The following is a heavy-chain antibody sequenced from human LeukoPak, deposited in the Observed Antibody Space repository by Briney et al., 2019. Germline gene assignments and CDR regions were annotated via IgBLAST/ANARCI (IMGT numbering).Heavy chain of an antibody. CDR2: ISGTGGDT. J-gene: IGHJ4*02. V-gene: IGHV3-23*01. Sequence: GGCLRLPCAASGFTFSSFAMSWVRQAPGKGLEWVSAISGTGGDTYYADSVKGRFIISRDNSKNTLYLQMNSLRAEDTAIYYCAKDLGDEGGSGFPGQWGQGTLVTVSS. D-gene: IGHD3-10*01. CDR3: AKDLGDEGGSGFPGQ. CDR1: GFTFSSFA.